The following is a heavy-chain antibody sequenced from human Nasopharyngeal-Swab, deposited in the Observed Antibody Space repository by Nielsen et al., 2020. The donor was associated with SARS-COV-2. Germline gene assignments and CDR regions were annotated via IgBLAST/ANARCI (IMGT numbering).Heavy chain of an antibody. D-gene: IGHD3-10*01. Sequence: GGSLRLSCAASGFTFSSYGMHWVRQAPGKGLEWVAVISYDGSNKYYADSVKGRFTISRDNSKNTLYLQMNNLRAEDTAVYYCAKDGDGSGSYGDYYYYYMDVWGKGTTVTVSS. CDR3: AKDGDGSGSYGDYYYYYMDV. CDR2: ISYDGSNK. J-gene: IGHJ6*03. V-gene: IGHV3-30*18. CDR1: GFTFSSYG.